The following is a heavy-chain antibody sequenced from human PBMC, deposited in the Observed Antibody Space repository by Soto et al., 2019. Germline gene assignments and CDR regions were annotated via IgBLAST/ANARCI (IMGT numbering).Heavy chain of an antibody. CDR3: ARDLPQLSLHGYYGMDV. Sequence: LRLSCAASGFTFSDYYMSWIRQAPGKGLEWVSYISSSSYTNYADSVKGRFTISRDNAKNSLYLQMNSLRAEDTAVYYCARDLPQLSLHGYYGMDVWGQGTTVTVS. CDR2: ISSSSYT. J-gene: IGHJ6*02. V-gene: IGHV3-11*06. CDR1: GFTFSDYY. D-gene: IGHD2-2*01.